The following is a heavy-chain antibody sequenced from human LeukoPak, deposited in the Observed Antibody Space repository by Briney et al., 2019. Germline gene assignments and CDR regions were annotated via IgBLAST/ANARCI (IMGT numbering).Heavy chain of an antibody. D-gene: IGHD6-13*01. Sequence: SETLSLTCTVSGGSINNNCRNWIRQSPGQGLEWIGHIYYTGSTTNNPSFKRRVAISLDTYTSQFSLKLSSVTAADTAVYYCARALFSSSWYFNYWGQGTLVTVSS. V-gene: IGHV4-59*08. CDR2: IYYTGST. CDR3: ARALFSSSWYFNY. J-gene: IGHJ4*02. CDR1: GGSINNNC.